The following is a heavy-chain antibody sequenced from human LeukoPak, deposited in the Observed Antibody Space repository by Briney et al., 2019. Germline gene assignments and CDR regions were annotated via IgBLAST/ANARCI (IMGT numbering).Heavy chain of an antibody. V-gene: IGHV3-9*01. J-gene: IGHJ4*02. CDR3: ARGRDSSSSYPGY. CDR2: ISWNGNNI. CDR1: GFTFDDYA. Sequence: GGSLRLSCAASGFTFDDYAMHWVRQAPGKGLDWVSGISWNGNNIGYADSVKGRFTISRDNAKNTLYLLMNSLRAEDTAVYYCARGRDSSSSYPGYWGQGTLVTVSS. D-gene: IGHD6-6*01.